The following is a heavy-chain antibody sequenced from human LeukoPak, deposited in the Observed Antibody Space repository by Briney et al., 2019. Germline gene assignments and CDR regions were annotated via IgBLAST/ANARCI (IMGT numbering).Heavy chain of an antibody. CDR2: ISYDGSNK. V-gene: IGHV3-30*18. J-gene: IGHJ4*02. CDR1: GFTFSSYG. D-gene: IGHD6-13*01. Sequence: GGSLRLSCAASGFTFSSYGMHWVRQAPGKGLEWVAVISYDGSNKYYADSVKGRFTISRDNAKNSLYLQMNSLRAEDTAVYYCAKVGQQLSLGYWGQGTLVTVSS. CDR3: AKVGQQLSLGY.